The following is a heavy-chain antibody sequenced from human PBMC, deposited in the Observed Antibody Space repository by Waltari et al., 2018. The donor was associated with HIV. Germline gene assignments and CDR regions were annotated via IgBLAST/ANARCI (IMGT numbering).Heavy chain of an antibody. J-gene: IGHJ4*02. CDR2: ISSSSSTI. D-gene: IGHD6-19*01. Sequence: VPVVGSGGRLVQAGGFPETPFAGSGFPFRWRYLELGRQAPGKGLEWVSYISSSSSTIYYADSVKGRFTISRDNAKNSLYLQMNSLRDEDTAAYYCARDRGSGWVGYWGQGTLVTVSS. V-gene: IGHV3-48*02. CDR1: GFPFRWRY. CDR3: ARDRGSGWVGY.